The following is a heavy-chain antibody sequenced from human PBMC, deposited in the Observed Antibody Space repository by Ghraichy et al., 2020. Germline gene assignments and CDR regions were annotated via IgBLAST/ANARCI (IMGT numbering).Heavy chain of an antibody. Sequence: SETLSLTCTVSGGSISTGDYHWGWIRQPPGKGLEWIGYIYYSGITYYNPSLESRVTISIDTSKNQFSLKVSSVTAADTAVYYCARARKGYCSGGACLDPFDYWGQGTLVTVSS. V-gene: IGHV4-30-4*08. CDR2: IYYSGIT. D-gene: IGHD2-15*01. CDR3: ARARKGYCSGGACLDPFDY. CDR1: GGSISTGDYH. J-gene: IGHJ4*02.